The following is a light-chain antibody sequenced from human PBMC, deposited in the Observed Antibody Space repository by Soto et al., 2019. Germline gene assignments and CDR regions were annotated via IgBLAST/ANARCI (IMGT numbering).Light chain of an antibody. J-gene: IGKJ5*01. CDR1: QSVSSSY. V-gene: IGKV3-20*01. CDR2: GAS. CDR3: QHFGGTTFT. Sequence: EIVLTQSPGTLSLSPGERATLSCRASQSVSSSYLAWYQQKPGQAPRLLIYGASSRATGIPDRFSGSGSGTDFTLTIGRLEPGDFAVYYCQHFGGTTFTFGQGTRLEIK.